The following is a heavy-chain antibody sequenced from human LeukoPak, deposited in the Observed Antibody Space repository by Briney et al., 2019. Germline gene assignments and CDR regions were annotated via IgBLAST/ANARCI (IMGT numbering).Heavy chain of an antibody. CDR2: IYYSGST. J-gene: IGHJ6*03. D-gene: IGHD6-13*01. CDR3: ARRPSPYSSSWYIYYYMDV. V-gene: IGHV4-30-4*01. CDR1: GGSISSGDYY. Sequence: PSQTLSLTCTVSGGSISSGDYYWSWIRQPPGKGLEWIGYIYYSGSTYYNPSLKSRVTISVDTSKNQFSLKLSSVTAADTAVYYCARRPSPYSSSWYIYYYMDVWGKGTTVTVSS.